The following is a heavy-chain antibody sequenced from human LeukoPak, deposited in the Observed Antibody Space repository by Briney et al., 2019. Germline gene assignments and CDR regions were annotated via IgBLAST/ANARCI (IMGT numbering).Heavy chain of an antibody. J-gene: IGHJ4*02. CDR1: GFTFSTYG. V-gene: IGHV3-30*02. D-gene: IGHD1-26*01. CDR2: IRYDGSYK. CDR3: ARAPLWGSVGASYFDY. Sequence: GGSLRLSCAASGFTFSTYGMHWVRQAPGKGLEWVAFIRYDGSYKYYADSVKGRFTISRDNSKNTLYLQMNSLRAEDTAVYYCARAPLWGSVGASYFDYWGQGTLVTVSS.